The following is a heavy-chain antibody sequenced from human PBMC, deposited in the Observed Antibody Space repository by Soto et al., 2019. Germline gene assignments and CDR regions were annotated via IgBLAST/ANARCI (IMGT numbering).Heavy chain of an antibody. Sequence: EILLVESGGGLVQPGGSLRLSCAASGFSFSDYYMDWVRQAPGMGLEWVARIKNKLNSYTVEYAASLEGRFTISRDDSKNSVYLQMNSLKTEDTAVYFCARARRGYPAGQWGQGTLVTVSS. CDR3: ARARRGYPAGQ. CDR2: IKNKLNSYTV. V-gene: IGHV3-72*01. CDR1: GFSFSDYY. J-gene: IGHJ4*02. D-gene: IGHD3-22*01.